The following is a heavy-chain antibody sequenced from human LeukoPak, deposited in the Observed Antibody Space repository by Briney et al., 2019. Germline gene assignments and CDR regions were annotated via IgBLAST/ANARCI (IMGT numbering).Heavy chain of an antibody. J-gene: IGHJ6*04. D-gene: IGHD3-10*01. CDR1: GFTFSSYA. CDR2: ISGSGGST. V-gene: IGHV3-23*01. CDR3: AKDGTNYYGSGSSDV. Sequence: GGSLRLSCAASGFTFSSYAMSWVRQAPGKGLEWVSAISGSGGSTYYADSVRGRFTISRDSSKSTLYLQMSSLRAEDTAVYYCAKDGTNYYGSGSSDVWGKGTTVTVSS.